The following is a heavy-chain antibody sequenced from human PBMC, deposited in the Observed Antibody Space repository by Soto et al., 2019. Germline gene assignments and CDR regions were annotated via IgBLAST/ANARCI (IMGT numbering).Heavy chain of an antibody. D-gene: IGHD3-3*01. Sequence: SVKVSCKASGFTFTSSAVQWVRQARGQRLEWIGWIVVGSGNTNYAQKFQERVTITRDMSTSTAYMELSSLRSEDTAVYYCAAEEEYYDFWSGYLAPDYGMDVWGQGTTVTVSS. CDR3: AAEEEYYDFWSGYLAPDYGMDV. CDR1: GFTFTSSA. J-gene: IGHJ6*02. CDR2: IVVGSGNT. V-gene: IGHV1-58*01.